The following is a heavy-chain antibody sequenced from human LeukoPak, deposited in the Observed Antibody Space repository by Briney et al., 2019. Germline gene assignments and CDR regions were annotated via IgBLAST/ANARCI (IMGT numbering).Heavy chain of an antibody. CDR3: ARDRGNGDYGDYFDS. Sequence: SQTLSLTCSVSGGSFTSGPNYWNWIRQPAGKGLEWIGRIQTSGRVNYNPSLKSRVTVYLDTPKNLVSLQLTSVTAADTAVYYCARDRGNGDYGDYFDSWGQGTQVTVSS. CDR1: GGSFTSGPNY. CDR2: IQTSGRV. J-gene: IGHJ4*02. V-gene: IGHV4-61*02. D-gene: IGHD4-17*01.